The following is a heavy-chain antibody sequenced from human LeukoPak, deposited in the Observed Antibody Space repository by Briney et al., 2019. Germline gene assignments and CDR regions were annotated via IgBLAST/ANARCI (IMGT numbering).Heavy chain of an antibody. CDR2: IRYDGSNK. J-gene: IGHJ6*02. CDR3: ARPPREQHCSGGSCYYYYYGMDV. D-gene: IGHD2-15*01. V-gene: IGHV3-30*02. Sequence: GGSLRLSCAASGFTFSSYGMHWVRQAPGKGLEWVAFIRYDGSNKYYADSVKGRFTISRDNSKNTLYLQMNSLRAEDTAVYYCARPPREQHCSGGSCYYYYYGMDVWGQGTTVTVSS. CDR1: GFTFSSYG.